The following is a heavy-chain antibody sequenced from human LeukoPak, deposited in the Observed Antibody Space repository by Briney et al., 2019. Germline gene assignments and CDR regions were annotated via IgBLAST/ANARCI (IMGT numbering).Heavy chain of an antibody. D-gene: IGHD3-10*01. CDR1: GFSFNTYP. V-gene: IGHV3-30*04. CDR3: ARPDDSESFYRANHY. J-gene: IGHJ4*02. Sequence: GGSLRLSCAASGFSFNTYPMHWVRQAPGKGLVWVAVISNDGNNKYYADSVKGRFTISRDNSNNTLSLQMNGLRVEDTAVYYCARPDDSESFYRANHYWGRGTLVTVS. CDR2: ISNDGNNK.